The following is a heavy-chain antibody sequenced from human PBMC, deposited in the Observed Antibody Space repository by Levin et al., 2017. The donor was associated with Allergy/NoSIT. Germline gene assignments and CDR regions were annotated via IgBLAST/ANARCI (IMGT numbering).Heavy chain of an antibody. D-gene: IGHD5-24*01. Sequence: GGSLRLSCAASGFTFSDHYMDWVRQAPGKGLEWVGRIRNKPNSYTTECAASVKGRFTISRDDSQNSLYLQMNSLKTEDTAVYYCVRESRDPSNVYYFDYWGQGTLVTVSS. V-gene: IGHV3-72*01. J-gene: IGHJ4*02. CDR3: VRESRDPSNVYYFDY. CDR2: IRNKPNSYTT. CDR1: GFTFSDHY.